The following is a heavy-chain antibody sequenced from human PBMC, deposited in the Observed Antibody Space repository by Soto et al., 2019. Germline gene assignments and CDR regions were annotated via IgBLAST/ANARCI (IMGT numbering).Heavy chain of an antibody. J-gene: IGHJ6*03. CDR2: IYYSGST. V-gene: IGHV4-31*03. D-gene: IGHD3-3*01. Sequence: SETLSLTCTVSGGSISSGGYYWSWIRQHPGKGLEWIGYIYYSGSTYYNPSLKSRVTISVDTSKNQFSLKLSSVTAADTAVYYCARGHPYYDFWSGYRGYYYMDVWGKGTMVTVSS. CDR3: ARGHPYYDFWSGYRGYYYMDV. CDR1: GGSISSGGYY.